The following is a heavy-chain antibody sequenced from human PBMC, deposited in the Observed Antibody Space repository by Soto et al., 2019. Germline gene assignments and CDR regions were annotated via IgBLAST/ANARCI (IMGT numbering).Heavy chain of an antibody. Sequence: GGSLRLSCAASGFTFSSYAMSWVRQAPGKGLEWVSAISGSGGSTYYADSVKGRFTISRDNSKNTLYLQMNSLRAEDTAVYFCATTQRDLSTGWHNFDYWGQGALVTVSS. CDR3: ATTQRDLSTGWHNFDY. V-gene: IGHV3-23*01. CDR2: ISGSGGST. D-gene: IGHD2-8*02. J-gene: IGHJ4*02. CDR1: GFTFSSYA.